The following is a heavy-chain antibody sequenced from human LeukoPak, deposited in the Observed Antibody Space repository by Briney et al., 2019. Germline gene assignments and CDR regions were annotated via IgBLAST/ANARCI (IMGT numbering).Heavy chain of an antibody. V-gene: IGHV1-69*04. D-gene: IGHD2-15*01. CDR1: GGTFSIYA. Sequence: SVKVSFTASGGTFSIYAISWVRQAPGQGLEWMGRIIPILGIANYAQKFQGRVTITADKSTSTAYMELSSLRSEDTAVYYCAREAGYCSGGNCPHYGMDVWGQGTTVTVSS. CDR3: AREAGYCSGGNCPHYGMDV. J-gene: IGHJ6*02. CDR2: IIPILGIA.